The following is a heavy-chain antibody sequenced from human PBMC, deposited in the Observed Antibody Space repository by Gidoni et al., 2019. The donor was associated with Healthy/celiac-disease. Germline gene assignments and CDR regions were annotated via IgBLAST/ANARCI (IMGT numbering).Heavy chain of an antibody. CDR3: ATRGRRITIFGVVYPYYFDY. V-gene: IGHV1-24*01. D-gene: IGHD3-3*01. CDR1: GYTLPALS. Sequence: QVQLVQSGAEVKKPGASVKVSCQLSGYTLPALSMHWVRQAPGKGLEWMGGFDPEDGETIYAQKLQGRVTMTEDTSTDTAYMELSSLRSEDTAVYYCATRGRRITIFGVVYPYYFDYWGQGTLVTVSS. CDR2: FDPEDGET. J-gene: IGHJ4*02.